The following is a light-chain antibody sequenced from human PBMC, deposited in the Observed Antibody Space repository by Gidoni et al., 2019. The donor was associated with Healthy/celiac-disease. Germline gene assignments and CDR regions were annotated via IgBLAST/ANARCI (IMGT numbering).Light chain of an antibody. CDR2: AAS. Sequence: DIQMTQSPSSLSASVGDRVTITCRASQSISSYLYWYQQKPGKAPKLLIYAASSLQSGVPSRCSGSGSGTDCTLTISSRQPEEFATYYCQQSYSTPYTFGQGTKLEIK. V-gene: IGKV1-39*01. CDR1: QSISSY. J-gene: IGKJ2*01. CDR3: QQSYSTPYT.